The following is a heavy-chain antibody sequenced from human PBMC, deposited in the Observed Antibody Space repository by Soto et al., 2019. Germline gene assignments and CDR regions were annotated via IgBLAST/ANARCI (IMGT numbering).Heavy chain of an antibody. CDR1: GYAFTSYA. Sequence: DSVEVSCKASGYAFTSYAMHWVRQAPGQRLEWMGWINAGNGNTKYSQKFQGRVTITRDTSASTVYMELSSLRSEDTAVYYCARATVDIYDSSGYYYWGQGDLVTVSS. CDR2: INAGNGNT. D-gene: IGHD3-22*01. V-gene: IGHV1-3*01. J-gene: IGHJ4*02. CDR3: ARATVDIYDSSGYYY.